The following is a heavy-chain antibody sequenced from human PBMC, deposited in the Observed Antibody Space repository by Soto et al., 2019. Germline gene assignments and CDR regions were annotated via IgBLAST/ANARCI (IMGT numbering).Heavy chain of an antibody. CDR3: ARDPATWSFDY. CDR1: GGTFSSYT. Sequence: QVQLVQSGAEVKKPGSSVKVSCKASGGTFSSYTISWVRQAPGQGLEWMGRIIPILGIANYAQKFQGRVTXTVXKSTSTAYMELSSLRSEDTAVYYCARDPATWSFDYWGQGTLVTVSS. J-gene: IGHJ4*02. V-gene: IGHV1-69*08. D-gene: IGHD1-26*01. CDR2: IIPILGIA.